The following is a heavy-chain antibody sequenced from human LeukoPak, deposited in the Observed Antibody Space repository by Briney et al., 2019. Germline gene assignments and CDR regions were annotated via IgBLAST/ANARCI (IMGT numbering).Heavy chain of an antibody. CDR1: GFSLSTSGVG. CDR2: IYWDDDK. Sequence: ESGPTLVKPTQNLTLTCTFSGFSLSTSGVGVGWIRQLPGKALEWLALIYWDDDKRYSPSLKSRLTITKDTSKNQVVLTMTNMDPVDTATYYCAHTRPRPAAAGTNSPPNFDYWGQGTLVTVSS. CDR3: AHTRPRPAAAGTNSPPNFDY. V-gene: IGHV2-5*02. J-gene: IGHJ4*02. D-gene: IGHD6-13*01.